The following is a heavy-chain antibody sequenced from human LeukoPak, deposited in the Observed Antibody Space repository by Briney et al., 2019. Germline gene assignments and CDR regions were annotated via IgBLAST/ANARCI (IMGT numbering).Heavy chain of an antibody. CDR1: GYTFTGYY. CDR2: INPNSGGT. V-gene: IGHV1-2*06. CDR3: AEGGMATINY. Sequence: GASVKVSCKASGYTFTGYYMHWVRQAPGQGLEWMGRINPNSGGTNYAQKFQGRVTMTRETSIRTAYMELSRLRSDDAAVYYCAEGGMATINYWGQGTLVTVSS. J-gene: IGHJ4*02. D-gene: IGHD5-24*01.